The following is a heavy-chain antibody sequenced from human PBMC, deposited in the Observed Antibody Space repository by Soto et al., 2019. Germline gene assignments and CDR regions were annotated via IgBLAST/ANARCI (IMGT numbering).Heavy chain of an antibody. J-gene: IGHJ5*01. V-gene: IGHV1-69*12. Sequence: QVPLVQSGAEVKKPGSSVKVSCKASGGTFSSYAISWVRQAPGQGLEWMGGIIPIFGTPNYAQKFQGRVTITADESTSTAYLELSSLRCEDTAVYYCARGCLSTGYGFDSWGQGTLVTVSS. CDR1: GGTFSSYA. CDR2: IIPIFGTP. CDR3: ARGCLSTGYGFDS. D-gene: IGHD3-9*01.